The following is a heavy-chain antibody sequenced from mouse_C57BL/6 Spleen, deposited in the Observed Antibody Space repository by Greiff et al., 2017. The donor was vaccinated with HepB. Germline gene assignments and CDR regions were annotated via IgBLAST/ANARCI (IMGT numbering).Heavy chain of an antibody. Sequence: QVQLQQSGAELVRPGTSVKLSCKASGYTFTSYWMHWVKQRPGQGLEWIGVIDPSDSYTNYNQKFKGKATLTVDTSYSTAYMQLSSLTSEDSAVYYCARHYGSSYFDYWGQGTTLTVSS. J-gene: IGHJ2*01. CDR2: IDPSDSYT. CDR1: GYTFTSYW. D-gene: IGHD1-1*01. V-gene: IGHV1-59*01. CDR3: ARHYGSSYFDY.